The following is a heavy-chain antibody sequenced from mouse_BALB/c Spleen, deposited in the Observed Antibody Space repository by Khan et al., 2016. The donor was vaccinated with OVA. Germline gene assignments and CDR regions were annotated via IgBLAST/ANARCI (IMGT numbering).Heavy chain of an antibody. CDR1: GYAFTNYL. Sequence: QVQLQQSGAELVRPGTSVKVSCKASGYAFTNYLIEWVKQRPGQGLEWIGVINPGSGGTNYNEKFKGKATLTADKSSSTAYMQLSSLTSYDSAVYFCARRDYAMDYWGQGTSVTVSS. V-gene: IGHV1-54*01. CDR2: INPGSGGT. J-gene: IGHJ4*01. CDR3: ARRDYAMDY.